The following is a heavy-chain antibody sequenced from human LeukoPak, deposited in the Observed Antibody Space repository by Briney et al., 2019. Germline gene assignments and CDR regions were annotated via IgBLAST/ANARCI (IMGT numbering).Heavy chain of an antibody. CDR3: ARDILMVGATHYFDY. V-gene: IGHV4-59*01. CDR2: IHSSGSA. D-gene: IGHD1-26*01. Sequence: SETLSLTCTVSGGSITTYYWSWLRQPPGKGLEYIGQIHSSGSANYNPSLNSRVAMSLDASKNQFSLKLSSVTAADTAIYYCARDILMVGATHYFDYWGQGTLVTVSS. CDR1: GGSITTYY. J-gene: IGHJ4*02.